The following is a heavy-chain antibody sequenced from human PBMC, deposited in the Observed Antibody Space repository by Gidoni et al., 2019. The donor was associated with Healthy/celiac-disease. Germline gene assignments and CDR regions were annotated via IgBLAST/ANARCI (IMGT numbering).Heavy chain of an antibody. CDR1: GFTFSSSW. V-gene: IGHV3-74*01. J-gene: IGHJ6*02. CDR2: INRDGSST. Sequence: EVQLVESGGGLVQPGGSLRLSCAASGFTFSSSWMHWVRQAPGKGLVWVSRINRDGSSTSYADSLKGRFTISRDNAKNTLYLQMNSLRAEDTAVYYCAREGNGSGLDLYGMDVWGQGTTVTVPS. CDR3: AREGNGSGLDLYGMDV. D-gene: IGHD3-10*01.